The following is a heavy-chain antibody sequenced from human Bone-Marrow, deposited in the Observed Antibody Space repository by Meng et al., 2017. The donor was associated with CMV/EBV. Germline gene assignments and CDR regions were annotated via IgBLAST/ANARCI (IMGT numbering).Heavy chain of an antibody. CDR3: AKFEIRFLERGVHGTTSYYYYGMDV. CDR1: GGTFSSYA. CDR2: IIPIFGTA. Sequence: SVKVSCKASGGTFSSYAISWVRQAPGQGLEWMGGIIPIFGTANYAQKFQGRVTITTDESTSTAYMELSSLRSEDTAVYECAKFEIRFLERGVHGTTSYYYYGMDVWGQGTTVTVSS. V-gene: IGHV1-69*05. D-gene: IGHD3-3*01. J-gene: IGHJ6*02.